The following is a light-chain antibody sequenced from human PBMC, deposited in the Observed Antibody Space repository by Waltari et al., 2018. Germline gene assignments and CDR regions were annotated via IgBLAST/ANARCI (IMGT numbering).Light chain of an antibody. V-gene: IGKV4-1*01. CDR3: QQYYTTPCT. CDR2: WAS. Sequence: DVVLTQSPVSLALSLGERATISCRPSQSVVSSTNSNNYLAWYQQRPGQPPKLLFYWASTRVSGVPDRFDGSGSGTDFTLTISSLQAEDLAVYYCQQYYTTPCTFGQGTRLEIK. CDR1: QSVVSSTNSNNY. J-gene: IGKJ2*02.